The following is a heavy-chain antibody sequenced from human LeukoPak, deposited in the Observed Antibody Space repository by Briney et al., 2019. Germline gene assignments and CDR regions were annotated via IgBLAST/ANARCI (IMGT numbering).Heavy chain of an antibody. CDR3: ARRGAAPWFVYFDY. J-gene: IGHJ4*02. V-gene: IGHV3-30-3*01. Sequence: GGSLRLSCAASGFTFSSYAMHWVRQAPGKGLEWVAVISYDGSNKYYADSVKGRFTISRDNAKNSLYLQMNSLRAEDTAVYYCARRGAAPWFVYFDYWGQGTLVTVSS. D-gene: IGHD1-26*01. CDR1: GFTFSSYA. CDR2: ISYDGSNK.